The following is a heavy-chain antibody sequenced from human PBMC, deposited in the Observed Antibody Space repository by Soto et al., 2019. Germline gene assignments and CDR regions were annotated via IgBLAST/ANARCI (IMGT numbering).Heavy chain of an antibody. J-gene: IGHJ4*02. Sequence: PGGSLRLSCAASGFTFSSYAMSWVRQAPGKGLEWVSAISGSGGSTYYADSVKGRFTISRDNSKNTLYLQMNSLRAEDTAVYYCAREGVDSSGYEYYFDYWGQGTLVTVSS. CDR3: AREGVDSSGYEYYFDY. V-gene: IGHV3-23*01. CDR2: ISGSGGST. CDR1: GFTFSSYA. D-gene: IGHD3-22*01.